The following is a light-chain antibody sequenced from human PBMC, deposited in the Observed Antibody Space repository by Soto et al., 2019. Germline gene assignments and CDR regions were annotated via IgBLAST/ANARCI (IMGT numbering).Light chain of an antibody. CDR1: QSISSW. V-gene: IGKV1-5*03. J-gene: IGKJ4*01. Sequence: DIQMTQSPSTLSASVGDRVTITCRASQSISSWLAWYQQKPGKAPKLLIYKASSLESGVPSRFSGSGSGTEFTLTISSLQPVDFVTQYPPQYTSYPLT. CDR3: PQYTSYPLT. CDR2: KAS.